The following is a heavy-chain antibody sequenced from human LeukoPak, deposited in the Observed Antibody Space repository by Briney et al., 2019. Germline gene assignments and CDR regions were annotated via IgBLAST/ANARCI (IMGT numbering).Heavy chain of an antibody. CDR2: IHGNGETT. CDR3: AKDPNGDYDYYGMDV. CDR1: GFTVSGNY. D-gene: IGHD4-17*01. J-gene: IGHJ6*02. Sequence: GGSLRLSCAASGFTVSGNYMNWVRQAPGKGLEWVSGIHGNGETTYYADSVKGRFTISRDNSRELLYLQMNSLRVEDTAVYYCAKDPNGDYDYYGMDVWGQGTTVTVSS. V-gene: IGHV3-23*01.